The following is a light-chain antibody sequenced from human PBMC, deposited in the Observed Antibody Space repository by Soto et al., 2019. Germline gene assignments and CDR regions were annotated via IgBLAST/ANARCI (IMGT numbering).Light chain of an antibody. CDR2: DVT. J-gene: IGLJ1*01. Sequence: QSVLTQPASVSGSPGQSITISCTGTSSDVGGYNYVSWYQQHPVKAPKLMTYDVTNRPSGVSDRFSGSKSGNTASLTISGVQAEDEADYYCSSYTSSSTPYVFGTGTKVTVL. CDR1: SSDVGGYNY. CDR3: SSYTSSSTPYV. V-gene: IGLV2-14*01.